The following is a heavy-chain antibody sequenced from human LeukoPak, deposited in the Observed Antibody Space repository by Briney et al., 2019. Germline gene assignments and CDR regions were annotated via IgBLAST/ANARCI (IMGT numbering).Heavy chain of an antibody. D-gene: IGHD3-3*01. J-gene: IGHJ4*02. CDR3: ARQTLLTYYDFWSGSSFDY. CDR1: GYSLTSYW. Sequence: GESLQISCQGSGYSLTSYWIGWVRQMPGKGLEWMGIIYPGDSDTRYSPSFQGQVTISADKSISTAYLQWSSLKASDTAMYYCARQTLLTYYDFWSGSSFDYWGQGTLVTVSS. CDR2: IYPGDSDT. V-gene: IGHV5-51*01.